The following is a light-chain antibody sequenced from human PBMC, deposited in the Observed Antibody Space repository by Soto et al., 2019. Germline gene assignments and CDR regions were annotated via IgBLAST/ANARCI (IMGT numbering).Light chain of an antibody. Sequence: EIVMTQSPATLSVSPGERATLSCRASQTVSSNLAWYQQKPGQSPRLLIFAASTRATGIPARISGSGSDTDITLTISSLQSEDLAVYYCQQYNNWPLTFGGGTKVEIK. CDR3: QQYNNWPLT. CDR1: QTVSSN. J-gene: IGKJ4*01. V-gene: IGKV3-15*01. CDR2: AAS.